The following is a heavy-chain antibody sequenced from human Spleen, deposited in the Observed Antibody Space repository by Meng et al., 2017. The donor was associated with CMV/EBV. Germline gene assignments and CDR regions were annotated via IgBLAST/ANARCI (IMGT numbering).Heavy chain of an antibody. V-gene: IGHV3-53*01. CDR3: ARLTI. J-gene: IGHJ3*02. D-gene: IGHD3-9*01. Sequence: PGGSLRLSCAASGFSVTSTYVMWVRQASGKGLQWVSVISSDGSRYYADSVKGRFTISRDSSKNTVYLQMNTLRAEDTAVYYCARLTIWGQGTMVTVSS. CDR2: ISSDGSR. CDR1: GFSVTSTY.